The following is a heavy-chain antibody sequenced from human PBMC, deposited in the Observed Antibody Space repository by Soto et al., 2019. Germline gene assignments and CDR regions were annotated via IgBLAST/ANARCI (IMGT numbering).Heavy chain of an antibody. V-gene: IGHV3-48*02. Sequence: GGSLRLSCAASGFTFSSYSMNWVRQAPGKGLEWVSYISSSSSTIYYADSVKGRFTISRDNAKNSLYLQMNSLRDEDTAVYYCAREGTGYYYDSSGYLFDYWGQGTLVTVSS. J-gene: IGHJ4*02. CDR3: AREGTGYYYDSSGYLFDY. CDR2: ISSSSSTI. CDR1: GFTFSSYS. D-gene: IGHD3-22*01.